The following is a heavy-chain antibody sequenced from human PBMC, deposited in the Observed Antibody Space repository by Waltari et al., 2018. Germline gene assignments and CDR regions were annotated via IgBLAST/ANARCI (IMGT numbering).Heavy chain of an antibody. CDR1: GGTFSSYT. Sequence: QVQLVQSGAEVKKPGSSVKVSCKASGGTFSSYTISWVRQAPGKGLEWMGRIIPILGIANYAQKFQGRVTITADKSTSTAYMELSSLRSEDTAVYYCARSSSGWYFDYWGQGTLVTVSS. V-gene: IGHV1-69*02. J-gene: IGHJ4*02. CDR2: IIPILGIA. D-gene: IGHD6-19*01. CDR3: ARSSSGWYFDY.